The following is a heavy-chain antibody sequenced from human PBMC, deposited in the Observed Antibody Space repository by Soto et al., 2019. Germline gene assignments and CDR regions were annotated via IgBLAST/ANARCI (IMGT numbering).Heavy chain of an antibody. CDR3: ASGRIAVAETYYGMDV. J-gene: IGHJ6*02. Sequence: SVRASCKASGGTFSSYAITWVQQAPGQGLEWMGGIIPIFGTANYAQKFQGRVTITADKSTSTAYMELSILRSEDTAVSYCASGRIAVAETYYGMDVWGQGTTVTFSS. CDR2: IIPIFGTA. D-gene: IGHD6-19*01. V-gene: IGHV1-69*06. CDR1: GGTFSSYA.